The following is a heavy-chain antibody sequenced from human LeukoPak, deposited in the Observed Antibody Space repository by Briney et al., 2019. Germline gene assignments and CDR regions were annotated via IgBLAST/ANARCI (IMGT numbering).Heavy chain of an antibody. J-gene: IGHJ3*02. CDR3: AGGDDYGGNYGDPDAFDI. V-gene: IGHV1-18*01. CDR1: GGTFSSYT. Sequence: ASVKVSCKASGGTFSSYTISWVRQAPGQGLEWMGWISAYNGNTNYAQKLQGRVTMTTDTSTSTAYMELRSLRSDDTAVYYCAGGDDYGGNYGDPDAFDIWGQGTMVTVSS. D-gene: IGHD4/OR15-4a*01. CDR2: ISAYNGNT.